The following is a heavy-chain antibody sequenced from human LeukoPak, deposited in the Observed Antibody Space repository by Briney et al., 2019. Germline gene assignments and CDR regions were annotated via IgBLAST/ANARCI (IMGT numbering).Heavy chain of an antibody. CDR1: GYTFTSYG. V-gene: IGHV1-18*01. D-gene: IGHD2-2*01. J-gene: IGHJ4*02. CDR3: ARDEVPNIVVVPAAVRY. Sequence: ASVKVSCKASGYTFTSYGISWVRQAPGQGLEWMGWISAYNGNTNYAQKLQGRVTMTTDTATSTAYMELRSLRSDDTAVYYCARDEVPNIVVVPAAVRYWGQGTLVAVSS. CDR2: ISAYNGNT.